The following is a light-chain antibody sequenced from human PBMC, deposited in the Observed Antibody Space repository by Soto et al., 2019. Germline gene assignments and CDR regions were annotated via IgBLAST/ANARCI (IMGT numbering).Light chain of an antibody. J-gene: IGKJ1*01. CDR3: QQSFTTPRT. Sequence: DIQMTQSPSSLSASVGDRVTITCRASQTISTYLNWYQLKSGKAPKLLIYVASNLQSGVPSRFSGSGSGTDFTLTISSLQPEDSATYYCQQSFTTPRTFGQGTKVEV. V-gene: IGKV1-39*01. CDR2: VAS. CDR1: QTISTY.